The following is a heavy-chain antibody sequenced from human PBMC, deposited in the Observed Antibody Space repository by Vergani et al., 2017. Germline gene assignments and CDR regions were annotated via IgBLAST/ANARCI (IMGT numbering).Heavy chain of an antibody. Sequence: QVQLQESGPGLVKPSETLSLTCSVSFDSIRNLYCNWIRQPPGKGLEWIGSIHYSGLTYYNPSLKSRVAISVDTSKNQFSLKVTSVTAADTAVYFCARQRPGSGWSPGDFDDWGQGILVTVSS. V-gene: IGHV4-59*08. D-gene: IGHD6-19*01. J-gene: IGHJ4*02. CDR1: FDSIRNLY. CDR2: IHYSGLT. CDR3: ARQRPGSGWSPGDFDD.